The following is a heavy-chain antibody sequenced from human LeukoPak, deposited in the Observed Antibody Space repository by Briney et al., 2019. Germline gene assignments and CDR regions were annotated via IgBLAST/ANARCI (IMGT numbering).Heavy chain of an antibody. Sequence: SQTLSLTCAVSGGSISSGGYSWSWIRQPPGKGLEWIGYIYHSGSTYYNPSLKSRVTISVDTSKNQFSLKLSSVTAADTAVYYCARLTANRDDYWGQGTLVTVSS. CDR2: IYHSGST. D-gene: IGHD3-9*01. J-gene: IGHJ4*02. V-gene: IGHV4-30-2*01. CDR3: ARLTANRDDY. CDR1: GGSISSGGYS.